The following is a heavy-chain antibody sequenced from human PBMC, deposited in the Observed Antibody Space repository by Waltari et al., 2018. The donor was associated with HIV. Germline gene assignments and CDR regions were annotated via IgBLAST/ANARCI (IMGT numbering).Heavy chain of an antibody. CDR1: GFIIGSSA. V-gene: IGHV3-23*01. CDR2: ITGSGGGT. D-gene: IGHD2-2*02. J-gene: IGHJ4*02. Sequence: EVQLLECGGGLVQQGRSLSLSCPVPGFIIGSSATRWVRQAPGKGLEWVSAITGSGGGTYYADSVKGRFTFSRDNSQNTLYLQMNSLRAEDTAVYYCAKYLDCSGTSCYTPYFDYWGQGTLVTVSP. CDR3: AKYLDCSGTSCYTPYFDY.